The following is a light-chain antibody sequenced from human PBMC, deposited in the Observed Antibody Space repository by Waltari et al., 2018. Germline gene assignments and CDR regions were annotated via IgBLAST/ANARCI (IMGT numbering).Light chain of an antibody. CDR3: QQYKTYWS. CDR2: AAS. Sequence: DIQMTQSPSSLSASVGDRVTITCRASQTISTYLNWYQQKPGKAPKLLIYAASSLQSGVPSRFSGSGFGTEFTLTISSLQPDDVATYYCQQYKTYWSFGQGTKVDIK. CDR1: QTISTY. V-gene: IGKV1-39*01. J-gene: IGKJ2*01.